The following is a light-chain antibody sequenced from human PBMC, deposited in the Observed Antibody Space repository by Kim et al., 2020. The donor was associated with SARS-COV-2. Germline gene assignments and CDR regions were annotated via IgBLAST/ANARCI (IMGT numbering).Light chain of an antibody. J-gene: IGLJ7*01. CDR3: ATWDVSLNGWV. V-gene: IGLV1-44*01. CDR1: SSNVGRHF. Sequence: GQEVTISCSCSSSNVGRHFVNWYQHLPGTAPKVFIYNDNQRPSGVPDRFSGSRSGTSASLAISGLQSEDEADYYCATWDVSLNGWVFGGGTQLTVL. CDR2: NDN.